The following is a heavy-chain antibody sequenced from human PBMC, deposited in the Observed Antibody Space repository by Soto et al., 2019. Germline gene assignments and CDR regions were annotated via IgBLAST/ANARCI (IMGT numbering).Heavy chain of an antibody. Sequence: GGSLRLSCAASGFTFDDYTMHWVRQAPGKGLEWVAVICWDGSNTYYADSVKGRFTISRDNSKNTLYLQMNSLRAEDTAVYYCATVPWTAAASWGQGTLVTSPQ. CDR2: ICWDGSNT. CDR3: ATVPWTAAAS. D-gene: IGHD6-13*01. J-gene: IGHJ5*02. V-gene: IGHV3-33*08. CDR1: GFTFDDYT.